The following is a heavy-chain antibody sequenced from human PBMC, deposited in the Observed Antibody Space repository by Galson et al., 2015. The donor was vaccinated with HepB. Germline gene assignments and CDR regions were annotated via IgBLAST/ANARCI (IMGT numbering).Heavy chain of an antibody. CDR1: GYTFTGYY. V-gene: IGHV1-2*02. J-gene: IGHJ4*02. CDR3: ARGLRYYYDSSGIDY. Sequence: SVKVSCKASGYTFTGYYMHWVRQAPGQGLEWMGWINPNSGGTNYAQKFQGRVTMTRDTSISTAYMELSRLRSDDTAVYYCARGLRYYYDSSGIDYWGQGTLVTVSS. CDR2: INPNSGGT. D-gene: IGHD3-22*01.